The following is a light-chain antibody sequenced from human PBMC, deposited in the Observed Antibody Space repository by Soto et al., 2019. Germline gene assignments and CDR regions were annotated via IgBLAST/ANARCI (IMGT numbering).Light chain of an antibody. CDR2: DSS. CDR1: QSVSXSY. J-gene: IGKJ4*01. Sequence: EIVMTQSPATLSVSPGERATLSCRASQSVSXSYLAWYQQKPGQAPRLLIYDSSTRASGIPPRFSGGGSGTDFSLTISSLQSEDFAVYYCQQYNKWPLTFGGGTKVDIK. CDR3: QQYNKWPLT. V-gene: IGKV3-15*01.